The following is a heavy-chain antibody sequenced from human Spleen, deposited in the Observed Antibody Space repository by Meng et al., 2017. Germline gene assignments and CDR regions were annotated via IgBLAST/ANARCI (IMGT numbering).Heavy chain of an antibody. V-gene: IGHV3-38-3*01. CDR3: ARRLPEGYDAFDI. CDR1: GFTVSSNE. J-gene: IGHJ3*02. CDR2: ISGDST. D-gene: IGHD1-1*01. Sequence: GESLKISCAASGFTVSSNEMSWGRQAPGKGLEWVSSISGDSTYYADSGKGRFTISRDNSKNTLHLQMNSLRAEDTAVYYCARRLPEGYDAFDIWGQGTMVTVSS.